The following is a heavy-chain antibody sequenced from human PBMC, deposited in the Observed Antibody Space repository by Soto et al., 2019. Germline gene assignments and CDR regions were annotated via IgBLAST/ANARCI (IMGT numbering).Heavy chain of an antibody. CDR3: ARRPTTVTAYEFDY. D-gene: IGHD4-17*01. Sequence: SETLSLTCAVYGGSFSGYYWSWIRQPPGKGLEWIGEINHSGSTNYNPSLKSRVTISVDTSKNQFSLKLSSVTAADTAVYYCARRPTTVTAYEFDYWGQGTLVTVSS. CDR1: GGSFSGYY. J-gene: IGHJ4*02. V-gene: IGHV4-34*01. CDR2: INHSGST.